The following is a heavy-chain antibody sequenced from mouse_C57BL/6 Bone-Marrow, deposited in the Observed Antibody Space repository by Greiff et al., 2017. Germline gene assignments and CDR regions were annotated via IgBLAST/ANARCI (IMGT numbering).Heavy chain of an antibody. J-gene: IGHJ1*03. D-gene: IGHD2-4*01. CDR1: GYTFTSYW. Sequence: QVQLQQPGAELVKPGASVKMSCKASGYTFTSYWITWVKQRLGQGLEWIGDIYPGSGSTNYNEKFKSKATLTVDTSSSTAYMQLSSLTSEDSAVYYCALYYDYDEGYFDVWGTGTTVTVSS. CDR3: ALYYDYDEGYFDV. V-gene: IGHV1-55*01. CDR2: IYPGSGST.